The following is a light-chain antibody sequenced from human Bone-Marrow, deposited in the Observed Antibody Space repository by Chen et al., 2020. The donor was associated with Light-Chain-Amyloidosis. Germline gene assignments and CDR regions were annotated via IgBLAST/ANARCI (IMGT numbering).Light chain of an antibody. J-gene: IGLJ2*01. CDR2: ANT. Sequence: QSVLTQPPSVSGAPGQRVTISCTGTSSNIGAVYDVHWYQQLPGAAPKLLISANTNRPAGVPDRFSGSTSGTSASLAITGLQADDEADYYCQSYDSKLDVVFGGGTKVTVL. V-gene: IGLV1-40*01. CDR1: SSNIGAVYD. CDR3: QSYDSKLDVV.